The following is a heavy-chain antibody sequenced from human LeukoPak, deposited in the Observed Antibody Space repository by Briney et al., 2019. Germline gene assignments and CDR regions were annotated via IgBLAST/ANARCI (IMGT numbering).Heavy chain of an antibody. CDR1: GGSISSGGYS. CDR2: IYHSGST. J-gene: IGHJ4*02. Sequence: SETLSLTCAVSGGSISSGGYSWSWIRQPPGKGLEWIGYIYHSGSTYYNPSLKSRVTMSVDRSKNQFSLKLSSVTAADTAVYYCARSYYYDSSGYWPPHAFDYWGQGTLVTVSS. D-gene: IGHD3-22*01. CDR3: ARSYYYDSSGYWPPHAFDY. V-gene: IGHV4-30-2*01.